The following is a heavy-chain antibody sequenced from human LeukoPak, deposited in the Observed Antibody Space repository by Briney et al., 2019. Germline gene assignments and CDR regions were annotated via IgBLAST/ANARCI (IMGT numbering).Heavy chain of an antibody. J-gene: IGHJ4*02. D-gene: IGHD3-22*01. CDR2: ISGSGGTT. CDR1: GFTFSNYA. V-gene: IGHV3-23*01. CDR3: ANGDYDSSGYYYY. Sequence: GGSLRLSCVASGFTFSNYAMSWVRQAPGKGLEWVSAISGSGGTTYYADSVKGRFTISRDNSKNTLYLQMNSLRAEDTAVYYCANGDYDSSGYYYYWGQGTLVTVSS.